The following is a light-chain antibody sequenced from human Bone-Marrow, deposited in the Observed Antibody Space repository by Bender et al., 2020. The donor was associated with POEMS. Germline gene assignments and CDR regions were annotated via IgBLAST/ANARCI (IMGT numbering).Light chain of an antibody. CDR1: SSDAGGYNY. J-gene: IGLJ3*02. CDR3: SSDTSSSTRV. CDR2: EVS. Sequence: QSPLTQPPSASGSPGQSVTISCTGSSSDAGGYNYVSWYQQHQGKAPKVIIYEVSKRPSGVSSRFSGSKTGNTASLTICGLQAEDETDYYYSSDTSSSTRVFGGGTKLTIL. V-gene: IGLV2-14*01.